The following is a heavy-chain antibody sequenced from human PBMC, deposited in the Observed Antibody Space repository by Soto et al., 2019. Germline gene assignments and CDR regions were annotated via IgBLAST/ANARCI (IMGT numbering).Heavy chain of an antibody. CDR1: GGTLISYA. V-gene: IGHV1-69*01. CDR2: LIPIFGTT. Sequence: QVSLVQSGSEVKKSGSSVKVSCKAPGGTLISYAISWVRQVPGHGLEWLGELIPIFGTTNHPQKFHGRVTITAEESTTTVYMELDSLTHEDTAVYYCATGAVRVITMTDYHYGMTDWGQGTTVIVSS. CDR3: ATGAVRVITMTDYHYGMTD. J-gene: IGHJ6*02. D-gene: IGHD2-21*01.